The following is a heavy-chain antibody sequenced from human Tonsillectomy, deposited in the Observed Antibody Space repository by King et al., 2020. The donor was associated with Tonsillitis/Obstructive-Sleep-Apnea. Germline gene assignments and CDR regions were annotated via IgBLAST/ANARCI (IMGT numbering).Heavy chain of an antibody. J-gene: IGHJ6*03. CDR2: IYYNGDT. V-gene: IGHV4-39*01. CDR1: GGSISSRRYY. D-gene: IGHD3-9*01. CDR3: ARHAPDMDNYYYYMDV. Sequence: LQLQESGPGLVKPSETLSLSCTVSGGSISSRRYYWGWIRQPPGKGLEWIGTIYYNGDTYYNPSLKSRVTVSIDKSDNQFSLKLTSVAAADTAVYYCARHAPDMDNYYYYMDVWGKGTTVTVSS.